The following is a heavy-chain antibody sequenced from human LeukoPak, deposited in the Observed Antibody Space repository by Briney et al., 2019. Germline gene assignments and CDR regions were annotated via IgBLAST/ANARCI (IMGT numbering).Heavy chain of an antibody. CDR2: IYHSGST. CDR3: ARGRYYDSSGYYFGSGKYWYFDL. Sequence: SETLSLTCAVSGGSISSGGYSWSWIRQPPGKGLEWIGYIYHSGSTYYNPSLKSRVTISVDRSKNQFSLKLSSVTAADTAVYYCARGRYYDSSGYYFGSGKYWYFDLWGRGTLVTVSS. J-gene: IGHJ2*01. CDR1: GGSISSGGYS. D-gene: IGHD3-22*01. V-gene: IGHV4-30-2*01.